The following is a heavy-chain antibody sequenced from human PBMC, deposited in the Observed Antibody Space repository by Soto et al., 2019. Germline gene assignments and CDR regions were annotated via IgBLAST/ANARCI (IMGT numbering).Heavy chain of an antibody. D-gene: IGHD2-2*01. Sequence: ASVKVSCKASGYTFTGYYMHWVRQAPGQGLEWMGWINPNSGGTNYAQKFQGWVTMTRDTSISTAYMELSRLRSDDTAVYYCARLPTFYCSSTSCLNYGMNVWGQGTTVTVSS. CDR3: ARLPTFYCSSTSCLNYGMNV. V-gene: IGHV1-2*04. CDR2: INPNSGGT. CDR1: GYTFTGYY. J-gene: IGHJ6*02.